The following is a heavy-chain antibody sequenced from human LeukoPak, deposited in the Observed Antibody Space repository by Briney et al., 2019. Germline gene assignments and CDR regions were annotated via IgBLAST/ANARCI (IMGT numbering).Heavy chain of an antibody. Sequence: GSLRLSCAASGFTFSSYSMNWVRQAPGKGLEWVSSISSSSSYIYYADSVKGRFTISRDNAKNSLYLQMNSLRAEDTAVYYCARDGDYYDSSGYLNWGQGTLVTVSS. CDR2: ISSSSSYI. V-gene: IGHV3-21*01. D-gene: IGHD3-22*01. CDR3: ARDGDYYDSSGYLN. J-gene: IGHJ4*02. CDR1: GFTFSSYS.